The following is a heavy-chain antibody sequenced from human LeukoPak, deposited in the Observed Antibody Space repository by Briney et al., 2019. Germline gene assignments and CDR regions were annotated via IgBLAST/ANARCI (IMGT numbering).Heavy chain of an antibody. Sequence: EPGGSLRLSCAASGFTFSSYWMSWVRQAPGKGLEWVANIKQDGSEKYYVDSVKGRFTISRDNAKNSLYLQMNSLRAEDTAVYYCARGLLRELLGLDYWGQGTLVTVSS. CDR1: GFTFSSYW. J-gene: IGHJ4*02. D-gene: IGHD3-10*01. CDR2: IKQDGSEK. V-gene: IGHV3-7*03. CDR3: ARGLLRELLGLDY.